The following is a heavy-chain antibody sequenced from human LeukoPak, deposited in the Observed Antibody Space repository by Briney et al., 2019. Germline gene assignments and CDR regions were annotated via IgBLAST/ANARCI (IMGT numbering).Heavy chain of an antibody. Sequence: SETLSLTCTVSGGSISTYYWGWIRQPPGKGLEWIAYVYSSGHTNYNPSLKGRVTISVDTSKNQFSLKVNSVTAADTAVYYCARHPFSDGFDIWGQGTMVTVSS. J-gene: IGHJ3*02. V-gene: IGHV4-59*08. CDR2: VYSSGHT. CDR1: GGSISTYY. CDR3: ARHPFSDGFDI.